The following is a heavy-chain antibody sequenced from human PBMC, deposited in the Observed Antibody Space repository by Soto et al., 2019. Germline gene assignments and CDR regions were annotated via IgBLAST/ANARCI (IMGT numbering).Heavy chain of an antibody. CDR3: VREGRGSFDF. CDR2: IGGRGNSA. D-gene: IGHD5-12*01. V-gene: IGHV3-23*01. CDR1: VFIFTNYA. J-gene: IGHJ3*01. Sequence: AGGSLRVSCAASVFIFTNYAMNWVRQAPGKGLEWVSVIGGRGNSAYYADSVQGRFTISRDNSKNTLSLQMSSLTADDTAIYYCVREGRGSFDFWGRGTMVTVSS.